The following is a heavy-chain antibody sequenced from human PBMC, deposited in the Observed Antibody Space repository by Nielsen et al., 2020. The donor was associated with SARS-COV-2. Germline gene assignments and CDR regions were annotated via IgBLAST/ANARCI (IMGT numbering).Heavy chain of an antibody. Sequence: GESLKISCAASGFTFSSYSMNWVRKDPGKGLEWVSSISSSSSYIYYADSVKGRFTISRDNAKNSLYLQMNSLRAEDTAVYYCARDLDYDILTGYYSGMDVWGQGTTVTVSS. D-gene: IGHD3-9*01. CDR2: ISSSSSYI. CDR1: GFTFSSYS. V-gene: IGHV3-21*01. CDR3: ARDLDYDILTGYYSGMDV. J-gene: IGHJ6*02.